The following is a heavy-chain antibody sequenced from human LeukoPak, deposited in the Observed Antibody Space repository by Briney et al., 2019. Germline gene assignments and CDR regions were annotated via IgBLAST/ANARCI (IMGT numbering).Heavy chain of an antibody. J-gene: IGHJ4*02. V-gene: IGHV5-51*01. CDR1: GYSFTSYW. Sequence: GESLKISCKGSGYSFTSYWIGWVRQMPGKGLEWMGIIYPGDSDTRYSPSFQGQVTISADKSISTAYLQWSSLKASDTAKYYCARPMIVDRAKRNFDYWGQGTLVTVSS. D-gene: IGHD3-22*01. CDR3: ARPMIVDRAKRNFDY. CDR2: IYPGDSDT.